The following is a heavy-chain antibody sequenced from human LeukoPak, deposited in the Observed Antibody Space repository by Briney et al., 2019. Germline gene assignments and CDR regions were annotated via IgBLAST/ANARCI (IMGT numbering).Heavy chain of an antibody. V-gene: IGHV4-59*01. J-gene: IGHJ6*03. D-gene: IGHD4-17*01. CDR3: ARVGGDLPYYYYYYMDV. Sequence: PSETLSLTCTVSGGSISSYYWSWIRQPPGKGLEWIGYIYYSGSTNYNPSLKSRVTISVDTSKNQFSLKLSSVTAADTAVYYCARVGGDLPYYYYYYMDVWGKGTTVTVSS. CDR1: GGSISSYY. CDR2: IYYSGST.